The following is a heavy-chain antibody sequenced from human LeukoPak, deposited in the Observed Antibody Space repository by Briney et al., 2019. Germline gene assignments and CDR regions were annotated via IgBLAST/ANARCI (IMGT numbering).Heavy chain of an antibody. J-gene: IGHJ6*03. V-gene: IGHV3-30*02. CDR2: IWYGGSNK. CDR1: GGSIRSTSYY. D-gene: IGHD1-26*01. CDR3: AKDGWDGSHYYMDV. Sequence: HPSETLSLTCTVSGGSIRSTSYYWGWIRQPPGKGLEWVAVIWYGGSNKYYADSVKGRFTISRDNSKNTLYLQMNSLRAEDTAVYYCAKDGWDGSHYYMDVWGKGTTVTVSS.